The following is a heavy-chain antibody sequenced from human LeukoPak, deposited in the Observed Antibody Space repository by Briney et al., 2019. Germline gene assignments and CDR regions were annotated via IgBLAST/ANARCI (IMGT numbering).Heavy chain of an antibody. D-gene: IGHD1-1*01. CDR3: ARETGTTGGAFDI. CDR2: IIPIFGTA. Sequence: SVKVSCKASGGTFSSYAISWVRQAPGQGLEWMGGIIPIFGTANYAQKFQGRVTITTDESTSTAYMELCSLRSEDTAVYYCARETGTTGGAFDIWGQGTMVTVSS. V-gene: IGHV1-69*05. J-gene: IGHJ3*02. CDR1: GGTFSSYA.